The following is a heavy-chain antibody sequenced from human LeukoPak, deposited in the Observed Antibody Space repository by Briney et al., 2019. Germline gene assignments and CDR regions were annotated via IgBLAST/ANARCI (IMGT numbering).Heavy chain of an antibody. D-gene: IGHD3-10*01. CDR3: ARTMVRGVIILGY. J-gene: IGHJ4*02. Sequence: PGGSLRLSCAASGFTFSSYSMNWVRQAPGKGLEWVSYISSSGSTIYYADSVKGRFTISRDNAKNSLYLQMNSLRAEDTAVYYCARTMVRGVIILGYWGQGTLVTVSS. V-gene: IGHV3-48*04. CDR2: ISSSGSTI. CDR1: GFTFSSYS.